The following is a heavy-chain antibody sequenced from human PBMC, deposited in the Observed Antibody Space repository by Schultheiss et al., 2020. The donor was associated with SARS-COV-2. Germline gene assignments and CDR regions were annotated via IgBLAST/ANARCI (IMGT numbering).Heavy chain of an antibody. CDR3: ARVRYDFWSGYFPTYFDY. D-gene: IGHD3-3*01. CDR1: GGSVSSGSYY. CDR2: VSYSGST. Sequence: SQTLSLTCTVSGGSVSSGSYYWSWIRQPPGKGLEWIGYVSYSGSTNYNPSLKSRVTISVDTSTNQFSLKLSSVTAADTAVYYCARVRYDFWSGYFPTYFDYWGQGALVTVSS. J-gene: IGHJ4*02. V-gene: IGHV4-61*01.